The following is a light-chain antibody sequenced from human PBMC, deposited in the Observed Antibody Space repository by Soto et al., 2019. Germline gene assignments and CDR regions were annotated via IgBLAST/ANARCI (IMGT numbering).Light chain of an antibody. CDR3: LSYGGSNNYV. Sequence: QSVLTQPPSAAESPGQSVTISCTGTSSDVGGDHYVSWYQHHPGRAPKLLIYEDEKRPPGVPGRFSGSKSGNTASLTVSGLQADDEADYYCLSYGGSNNYVFGTGTKVT. J-gene: IGLJ1*01. CDR1: SSDVGGDHY. CDR2: EDE. V-gene: IGLV2-8*01.